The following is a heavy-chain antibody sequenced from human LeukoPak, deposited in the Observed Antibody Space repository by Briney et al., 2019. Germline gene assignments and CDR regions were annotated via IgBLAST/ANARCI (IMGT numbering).Heavy chain of an antibody. J-gene: IGHJ5*02. CDR3: ARARPLSSWYSPRGFDP. CDR1: GGSISSGSYY. D-gene: IGHD6-13*01. Sequence: PSETLSLTCTVSGGSISSGSYYWSWIRQPAGKGLEWIGRIYTSGSTNYNPSLKSRVTISVDTSKNQFSLKLSSVTAADTAVYYCARARPLSSWYSPRGFDPWGQGTLVTVSS. CDR2: IYTSGST. V-gene: IGHV4-61*02.